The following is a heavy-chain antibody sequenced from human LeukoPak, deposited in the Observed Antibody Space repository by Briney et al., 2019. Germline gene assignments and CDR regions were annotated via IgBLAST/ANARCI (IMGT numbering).Heavy chain of an antibody. CDR1: GGSINNGGYY. CDR3: ARVGYSYGRNYYFDY. CDR2: IYYSGST. J-gene: IGHJ4*02. D-gene: IGHD5-18*01. Sequence: PSETLSLTCTVSGGSINNGGYYWSWIRQHPGKGLEWIGYIYYSGSTTYNPSLKSRVTMSIDTSKTHFSLEVSSVTAADTAVYYCARVGYSYGRNYYFDYWGQGTLVTVSS. V-gene: IGHV4-61*03.